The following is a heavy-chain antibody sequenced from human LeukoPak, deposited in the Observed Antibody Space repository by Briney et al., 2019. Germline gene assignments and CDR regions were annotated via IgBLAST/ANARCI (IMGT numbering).Heavy chain of an antibody. CDR1: GGSFSGYY. CDR2: INHSGST. D-gene: IGHD6-19*01. CDR3: AREGGGSARAFDP. Sequence: SETLSLTCAVYGGSFSGYYWSWIRQPPGKGLEWIGEINHSGSTNYNPSLKSRVTISVDTAKNQFSLKLSSVTAADTAVYYCAREGGGSARAFDPWGQGTLVTVSS. J-gene: IGHJ5*02. V-gene: IGHV4-34*01.